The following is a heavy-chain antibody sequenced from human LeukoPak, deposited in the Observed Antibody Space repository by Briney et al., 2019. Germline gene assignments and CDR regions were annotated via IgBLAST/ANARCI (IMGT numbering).Heavy chain of an antibody. CDR3: ARVNTLEAVYGSGDYYYMDV. Sequence: GGSLRLSCAAAGFTFSSYDMHWVRQATGKGLEWVSAIGTAGDTYYPGSVKGGFTISRENAKNSLYLQMNRLRAGDTTVYHCARVNTLEAVYGSGDYYYMDVWGKGTTVTVSS. CDR2: IGTAGDT. V-gene: IGHV3-13*01. CDR1: GFTFSSYD. J-gene: IGHJ6*03. D-gene: IGHD5/OR15-5a*01.